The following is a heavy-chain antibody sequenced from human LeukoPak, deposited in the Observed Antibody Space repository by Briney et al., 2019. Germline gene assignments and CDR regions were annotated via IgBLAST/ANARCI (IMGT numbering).Heavy chain of an antibody. CDR3: ARDSGRFDVFDI. V-gene: IGHV3-53*01. CDR1: GFTVSTNC. Sequence: GGSLRLSCAASGFTVSTNCMGWVRQAPGKGLEWVSVIYSDGRTYYADSVKGRFTISRDNSKNTLYLQMNSLRAEDTAVYYCARDSGRFDVFDIWGQGTMVTVSS. J-gene: IGHJ3*02. CDR2: IYSDGRT. D-gene: IGHD3-10*01.